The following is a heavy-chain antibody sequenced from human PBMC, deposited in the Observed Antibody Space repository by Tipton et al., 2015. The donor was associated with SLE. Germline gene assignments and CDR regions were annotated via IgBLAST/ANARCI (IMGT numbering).Heavy chain of an antibody. CDR2: IKGDGSEK. Sequence: SLRLSCVASGFTFNSYWMSWVRQAPGKGLEWVANIKGDGSEKYYGNSVKGRFTVSRDNSKNTLYLQMNSLRAEDTAIYYCAREAGTSTWSPVDPWGQGTLVTVSS. CDR1: GFTFNSYW. D-gene: IGHD6-13*01. V-gene: IGHV3-7*01. CDR3: AREAGTSTWSPVDP. J-gene: IGHJ5*02.